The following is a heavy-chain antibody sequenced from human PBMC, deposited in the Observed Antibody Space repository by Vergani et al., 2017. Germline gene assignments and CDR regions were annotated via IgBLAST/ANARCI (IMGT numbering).Heavy chain of an antibody. Sequence: EVQLVEFGGGLVQPGGSLRLSCAASGFTFSSYSMNWVRQAPGKGLEWVSYISSSSSTIYYADSVKGRFTISRDNAKNSLYLQMNSLRAEDTAVYYCARLGYGDYDPAYYFDYWGQGTLVTVSS. CDR3: ARLGYGDYDPAYYFDY. J-gene: IGHJ4*02. V-gene: IGHV3-48*04. CDR1: GFTFSSYS. CDR2: ISSSSSTI. D-gene: IGHD4-17*01.